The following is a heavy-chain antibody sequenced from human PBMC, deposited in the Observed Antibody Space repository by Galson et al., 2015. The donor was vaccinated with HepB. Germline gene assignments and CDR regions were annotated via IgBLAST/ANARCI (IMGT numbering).Heavy chain of an antibody. J-gene: IGHJ5*01. Sequence: SLRLSCAASGFTFSSFAMNWVRQAPGKGLEWVSAISGSGAGTFYADSVKGRLTISRDNSKNTLYLQMNSLRAEDTAFYYCSKGPGGNYDDYPPNWLDSWGQGTLVTVSS. D-gene: IGHD4-17*01. CDR3: SKGPGGNYDDYPPNWLDS. CDR1: GFTFSSFA. CDR2: ISGSGAGT. V-gene: IGHV3-23*01.